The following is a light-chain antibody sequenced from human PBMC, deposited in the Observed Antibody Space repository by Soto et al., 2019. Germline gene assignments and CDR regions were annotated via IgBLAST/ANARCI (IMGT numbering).Light chain of an antibody. CDR1: SSDVGDYNY. J-gene: IGLJ1*01. CDR2: EVS. Sequence: QSALTQPASVSGSPGQSITISCTGTSSDVGDYNYVSWHQQHPGKAPKLMIYEVSNRPSGVSNRFSGSKSGNTASLTISGLQAEDEADYYCSSYTSSSTLEVFGTGTKVTVL. V-gene: IGLV2-14*01. CDR3: SSYTSSSTLEV.